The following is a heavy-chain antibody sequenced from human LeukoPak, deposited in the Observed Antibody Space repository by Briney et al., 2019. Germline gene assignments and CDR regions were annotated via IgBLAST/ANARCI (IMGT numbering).Heavy chain of an antibody. CDR2: ISSSSSYI. CDR1: GFTFSSYI. D-gene: IGHD1-26*01. CDR3: ARDGKRAYSGSYFY. V-gene: IGHV3-21*01. Sequence: PGGSLRLSCAASGFTFSSYIMNWVRQAPGKGLEWVSSISSSSSYIYYADSVKGRFTISRDNAKNSLYLQMNSLRAEDTAVYYCARDGKRAYSGSYFYWGQGTLVTVSS. J-gene: IGHJ4*02.